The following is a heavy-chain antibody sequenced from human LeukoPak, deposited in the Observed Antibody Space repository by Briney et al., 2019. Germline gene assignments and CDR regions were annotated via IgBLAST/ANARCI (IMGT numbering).Heavy chain of an antibody. CDR3: ARELIVGATWHYYYYMDV. CDR2: IKQDGSEK. V-gene: IGHV3-7*01. CDR1: GFTFSSYW. J-gene: IGHJ6*03. Sequence: GGSLRLSCAASGFTFSSYWMSWVRQAPGKGLEWVADIKQDGSEKYYVDSVKGRFTISRDDAKNSLYLQMNSLRAEDTAVYYCARELIVGATWHYYYYMDVWGKGTTVTVSS. D-gene: IGHD1-26*01.